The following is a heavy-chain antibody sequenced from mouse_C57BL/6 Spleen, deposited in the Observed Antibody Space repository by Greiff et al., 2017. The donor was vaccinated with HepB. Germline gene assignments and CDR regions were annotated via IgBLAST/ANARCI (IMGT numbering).Heavy chain of an antibody. CDR1: GYTFTSYW. D-gene: IGHD1-1*01. V-gene: IGHV1-50*01. CDR3: ARGDYGSSPNYFDY. CDR2: IDPSDSYT. J-gene: IGHJ2*01. Sequence: QVQLQQPGAELVKPGASVKLSCKASGYTFTSYWMQWVKQRPGQGLEWIGEIDPSDSYTNYNQKFKGKATLTVDTSSSTAYMQLSSLTSEDSAVYYWARGDYGSSPNYFDYWGQGTTLTVSS.